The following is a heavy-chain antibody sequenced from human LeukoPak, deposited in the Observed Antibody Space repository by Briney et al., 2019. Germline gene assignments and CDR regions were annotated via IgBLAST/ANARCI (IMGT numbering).Heavy chain of an antibody. CDR3: AREGSSSWTPDYYFDY. CDR1: GGSISSYY. V-gene: IGHV4-4*07. J-gene: IGHJ4*02. CDR2: IYTSGST. Sequence: SETLSLTCTVSGGSISSYYWSWIRQPAGKGLEWIGRIYTSGSTNYNPSLKSRVTMSVDTSKNQFSLKLSSVTAADTAVYYCAREGSSSWTPDYYFDYWGQGTLVTVSS. D-gene: IGHD6-13*01.